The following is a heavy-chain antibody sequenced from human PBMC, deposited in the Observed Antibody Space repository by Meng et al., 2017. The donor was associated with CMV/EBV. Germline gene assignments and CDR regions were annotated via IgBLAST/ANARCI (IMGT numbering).Heavy chain of an antibody. J-gene: IGHJ4*02. Sequence: HLVQSGAEMKKPVASVKVSCTTSGFTFSDYFIHWVRQAPGQGLEWMGWVNSNNDATNYARKFQGRVSMTRDTSISTAHMEMSRLMSDDTAVYYCVRSSGWSLFDYWGQGTLVTVSS. CDR3: VRSSGWSLFDY. D-gene: IGHD6-19*01. CDR1: GFTFSDYF. CDR2: VNSNNDAT. V-gene: IGHV1-2*02.